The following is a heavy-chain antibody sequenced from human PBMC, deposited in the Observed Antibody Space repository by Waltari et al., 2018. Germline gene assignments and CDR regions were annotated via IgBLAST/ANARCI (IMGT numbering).Heavy chain of an antibody. D-gene: IGHD6-19*01. V-gene: IGHV3-21*01. CDR2: ISTGSDYI. CDR3: ARDSSDFDY. J-gene: IGHJ4*02. Sequence: EVQLVESGGGLVRPGGSLRLSCAASGFTFSTYSMNWVRQAPGKGLGWVSSISTGSDYIYYADSVKGRFTISRDNAKNSLYLQMNSLRAEDTAVYYCARDSSDFDYWGQGTLVTVSS. CDR1: GFTFSTYS.